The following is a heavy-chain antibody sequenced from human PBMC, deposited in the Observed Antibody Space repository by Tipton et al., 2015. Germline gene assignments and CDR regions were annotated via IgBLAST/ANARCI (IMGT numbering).Heavy chain of an antibody. CDR2: IYSSGST. CDR3: ARDLVYDFWSGYYAGYYYYGMDV. CDR1: GGSISSYY. J-gene: IGHJ6*02. D-gene: IGHD3-3*01. V-gene: IGHV4-4*07. Sequence: TLSLTCTVSGGSISSYYWSWIRQPAGKGLEWIGRIYSSGSTNYNPSLKSRVTMSVDTSKDQFSLKLSSVTAADTAVYYCARDLVYDFWSGYYAGYYYYGMDVWGQGTTVTVSS.